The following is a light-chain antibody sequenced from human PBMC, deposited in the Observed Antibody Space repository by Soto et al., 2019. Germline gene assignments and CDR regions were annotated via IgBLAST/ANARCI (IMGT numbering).Light chain of an antibody. J-gene: IGKJ5*01. CDR1: QSVSSN. Sequence: EIVLTQPPATLSVSPGERATLSCRASQSVSSNLAWYQQKPGQAPRLLIYGASTRATGIPARFSGSGSGTEFTLTISSLQSEDFAVYYCQQHNNWPRTFGQGTRLEIK. CDR2: GAS. V-gene: IGKV3-15*01. CDR3: QQHNNWPRT.